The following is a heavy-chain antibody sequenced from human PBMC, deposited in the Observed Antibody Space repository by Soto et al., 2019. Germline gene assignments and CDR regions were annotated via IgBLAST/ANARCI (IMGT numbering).Heavy chain of an antibody. V-gene: IGHV3-30*18. D-gene: IGHD6-13*01. CDR1: GFSFSSYA. Sequence: GGSLRLSCQTSGFSFSSYAMHWVRQAPGKGLQWVGVVSYDGSHKFHGESVKGRFTISRDNSKNTLYLQMPSLTTEDTGIYYCAKVAGVATGGTVGGLDPWGQGTLVTVS. J-gene: IGHJ5*01. CDR3: AKVAGVATGGTVGGLDP. CDR2: VSYDGSHK.